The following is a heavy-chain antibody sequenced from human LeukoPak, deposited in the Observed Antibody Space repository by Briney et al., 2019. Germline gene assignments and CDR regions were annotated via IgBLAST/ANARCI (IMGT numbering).Heavy chain of an antibody. Sequence: GRSLRLSCAGSGFTFDDYAMHWVRQAPGKGLEWVSGISWNSGSIGYADSVKGRFTISRDNAKNSLYLQMNSLRAEDTALYYCAKGGILAAAGTGDYFDYWGQGTLVTVSS. D-gene: IGHD6-13*01. V-gene: IGHV3-9*01. CDR3: AKGGILAAAGTGDYFDY. CDR2: ISWNSGSI. CDR1: GFTFDDYA. J-gene: IGHJ4*02.